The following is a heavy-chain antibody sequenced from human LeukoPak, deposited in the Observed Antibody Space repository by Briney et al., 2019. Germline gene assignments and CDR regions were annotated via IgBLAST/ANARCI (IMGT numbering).Heavy chain of an antibody. CDR3: ARGPRNDP. CDR2: VHPDTGYA. V-gene: IGHV1-8*01. J-gene: IGHJ5*02. Sequence: GASVKVSCKTSGYPFTTYEINWARQAAGQGLEWMGWVHPDTGYADYAKKFQGRVTMTSDTSISTAYMELSSLRSDDTAVYFCARGPRNDPWGQGTLVTVSS. CDR1: GYPFTTYE. D-gene: IGHD1-14*01.